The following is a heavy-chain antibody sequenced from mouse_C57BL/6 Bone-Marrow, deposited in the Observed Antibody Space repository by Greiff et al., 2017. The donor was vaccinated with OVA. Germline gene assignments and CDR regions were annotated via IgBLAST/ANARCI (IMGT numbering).Heavy chain of an antibody. CDR2: IDPETGGT. D-gene: IGHD2-4*01. CDR3: TRWVGYYDYDGLFAY. V-gene: IGHV1-15*01. Sequence: QVQLQQSGAELVRPGASVTLSCKASGYTFTDYEMHWVKQTPVHGLEWIGAIDPETGGTAYHQKFKGKARLTADKSSSTAYMELRSLTSEDSAVYYGTRWVGYYDYDGLFAYWGQGTLVTVSA. CDR1: GYTFTDYE. J-gene: IGHJ3*01.